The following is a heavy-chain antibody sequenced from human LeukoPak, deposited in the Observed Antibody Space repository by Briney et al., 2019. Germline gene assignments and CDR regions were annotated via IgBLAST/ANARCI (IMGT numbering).Heavy chain of an antibody. CDR1: GFTFRSYA. D-gene: IGHD1-26*01. V-gene: IGHV3-64*01. CDR2: ISSNGDNT. Sequence: GGSLRLSCAASGFTFRSYAMYWVRQAPGKGLEYVSAISSNGDNTYYASSVKGRFTTSRDNSKNTLYLQMGSLRAEDMAVYYCARDGVGAYNWLDPWGRGTLVTVSS. J-gene: IGHJ5*02. CDR3: ARDGVGAYNWLDP.